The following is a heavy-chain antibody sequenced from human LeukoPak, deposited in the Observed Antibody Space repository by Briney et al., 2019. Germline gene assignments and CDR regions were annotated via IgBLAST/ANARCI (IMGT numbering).Heavy chain of an antibody. Sequence: SETLSLTCTVSGGSISSSSYDWGWIRQPPGKGLEWLGSIYYSGSTYYNPSLKSRVTISVDTSKNQFSLKLSSVTAADTAVYYCASGDIMITFGGNWFDPWGQGTLVTVS. V-gene: IGHV4-39*01. D-gene: IGHD3-16*01. CDR1: GGSISSSSYD. CDR3: ASGDIMITFGGNWFDP. J-gene: IGHJ5*02. CDR2: IYYSGST.